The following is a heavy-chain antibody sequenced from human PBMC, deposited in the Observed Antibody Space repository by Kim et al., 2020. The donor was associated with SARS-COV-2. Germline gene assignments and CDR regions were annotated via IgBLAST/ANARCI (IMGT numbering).Heavy chain of an antibody. J-gene: IGHJ4*02. V-gene: IGHV1-8*01. CDR2: SGNT. Sequence: SGNTGDAQKFQGRVTMTRNTSISTAYMELSSLRSEDTAVYYCARGIWFGYWGQRTLVTVSS. CDR3: ARGIWFGY. D-gene: IGHD3-10*01.